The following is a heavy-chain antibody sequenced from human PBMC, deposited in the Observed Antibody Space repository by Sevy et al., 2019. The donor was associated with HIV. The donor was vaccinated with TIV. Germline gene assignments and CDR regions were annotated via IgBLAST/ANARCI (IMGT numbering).Heavy chain of an antibody. J-gene: IGHJ4*02. V-gene: IGHV1-18*01. Sequence: ASVKVSCKASGYTFTSYRITWVRQAPGQGLEWMGWVSAHNGDTNYAQKLQGRVTMTTDTSTSTAYMELRTLRSDDPAVYYCARAYCSGGSCYSLAYWGQGTLVTVSS. D-gene: IGHD2-15*01. CDR3: ARAYCSGGSCYSLAY. CDR1: GYTFTSYR. CDR2: VSAHNGDT.